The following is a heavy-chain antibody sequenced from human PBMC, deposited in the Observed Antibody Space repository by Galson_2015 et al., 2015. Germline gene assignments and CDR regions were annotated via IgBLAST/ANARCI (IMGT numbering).Heavy chain of an antibody. CDR1: GFTFDDYA. J-gene: IGHJ4*02. Sequence: SLRLSCAASGFTFDDYAMHWVRQAPGKGLEWVSGISWNSGSIVYADSVKGRFTISRENAKNSLYLQMNSLRGEDTALYYCAKDTGRMVRGVHDYWGQGTLVIVSS. CDR3: AKDTGRMVRGVHDY. CDR2: ISWNSGSI. D-gene: IGHD3-10*01. V-gene: IGHV3-9*01.